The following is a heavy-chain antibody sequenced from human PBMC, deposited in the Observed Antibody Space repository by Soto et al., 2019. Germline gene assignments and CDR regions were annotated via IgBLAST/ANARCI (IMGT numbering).Heavy chain of an antibody. CDR3: ARDREYYDSSGLYFDY. Sequence: SETLSLTXSVSGGSISDYYWSWIRQPPGKGLEWIGYTYYGWNTNYNPSLKSRVTISVDTSKNQFSLKLISVTAADTAVYYCARDREYYDSSGLYFDYWGQGTLVTVSS. J-gene: IGHJ4*02. D-gene: IGHD3-22*01. CDR2: TYYGWNT. V-gene: IGHV4-59*01. CDR1: GGSISDYY.